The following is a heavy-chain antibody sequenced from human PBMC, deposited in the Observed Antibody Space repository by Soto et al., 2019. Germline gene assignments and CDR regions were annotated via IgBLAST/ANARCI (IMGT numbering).Heavy chain of an antibody. CDR3: ARDREYYDSSGLYFDY. Sequence: SETLSLTXSVSGGSISDYYWSWIRQPPGKGLEWIGYTYYGWNTNYNPSLKSRVTISVDTSKNQFSLKLISVTAADTAVYYCARDREYYDSSGLYFDYWGQGTLVTVSS. J-gene: IGHJ4*02. D-gene: IGHD3-22*01. CDR2: TYYGWNT. V-gene: IGHV4-59*01. CDR1: GGSISDYY.